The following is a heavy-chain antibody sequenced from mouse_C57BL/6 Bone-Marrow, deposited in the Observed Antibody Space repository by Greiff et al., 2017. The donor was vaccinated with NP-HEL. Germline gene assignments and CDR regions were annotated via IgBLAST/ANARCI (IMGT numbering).Heavy chain of an antibody. D-gene: IGHD1-1*01. CDR2: IYPRDGST. CDR1: GYTFTSYE. J-gene: IGHJ2*01. Sequence: VQLQQSGPELVKPGASVKLSCKASGYTFTSYEINWVKQRPGQGLEWIGWIYPRDGSTKYNEKFKGKATLTVDTSSSTAYMELHSLTSEDSAVYFCARKGALYYGHYFDYWGQGTTLTVSS. V-gene: IGHV1-85*01. CDR3: ARKGALYYGHYFDY.